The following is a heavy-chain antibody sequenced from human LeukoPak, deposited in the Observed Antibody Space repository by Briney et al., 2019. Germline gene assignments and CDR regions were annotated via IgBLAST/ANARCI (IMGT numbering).Heavy chain of an antibody. CDR1: GGSISNYS. D-gene: IGHD6-13*01. CDR2: INCSGST. Sequence: SETLSLTCTVSGGSISNYSWSWIRQPPGKGLEWVWYINCSGSTTYNPSLKSRVTISVDKSKNQFSLKLTSATAADTAVYYCARQAAVNSIDYWGQGTVVTVSS. J-gene: IGHJ4*02. V-gene: IGHV4-59*08. CDR3: ARQAAVNSIDY.